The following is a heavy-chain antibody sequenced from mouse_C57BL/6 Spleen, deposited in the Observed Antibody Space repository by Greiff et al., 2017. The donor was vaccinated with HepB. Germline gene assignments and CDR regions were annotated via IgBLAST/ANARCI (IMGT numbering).Heavy chain of an antibody. CDR2: INPGSGGT. D-gene: IGHD2-5*01. CDR3: ARRYYSNYGYFDV. CDR1: GYAFTNYL. J-gene: IGHJ1*03. Sequence: QVQLQQSGAELVRPGTSVKVSCKASGYAFTNYLIEWVKQRPGQGLEWIGVINPGSGGTNYNEKFKGKATLTSDKSSSTAYMQLSSLTSEDSAVYFCARRYYSNYGYFDVWGTGTTVTVSS. V-gene: IGHV1-54*01.